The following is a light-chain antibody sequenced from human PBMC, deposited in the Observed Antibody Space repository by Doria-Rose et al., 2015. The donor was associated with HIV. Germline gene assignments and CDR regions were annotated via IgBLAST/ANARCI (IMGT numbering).Light chain of an antibody. Sequence: RAPISCRASQSVRPYLNSFQQESGKAPKLLIYAASRLQSGVPSRFSGSGSGTDFTLTISGLQPGDFATYYCQQTYSSPPWTFGQGTKVEMK. CDR1: QSVRPY. CDR3: QQTYSSPPWT. CDR2: AAS. J-gene: IGKJ1*01. V-gene: IGKV1-39*01.